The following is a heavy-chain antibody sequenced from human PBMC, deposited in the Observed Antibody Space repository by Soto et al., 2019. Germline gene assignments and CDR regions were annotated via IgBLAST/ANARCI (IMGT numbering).Heavy chain of an antibody. Sequence: VQLVESGGGVVQPGRSLRLSCAASGFTFSDYAMHWVRQAPGKGLEWVAVVSHDGRNTHYADSVKGRFTITRDSSKKTVPLEMTSLRAEATAVYYCAKGGRQWLVTSDFNYWGQGALVTVSS. CDR3: AKGGRQWLVTSDFNY. D-gene: IGHD6-19*01. V-gene: IGHV3-30*18. CDR1: GFTFSDYA. J-gene: IGHJ4*02. CDR2: VSHDGRNT.